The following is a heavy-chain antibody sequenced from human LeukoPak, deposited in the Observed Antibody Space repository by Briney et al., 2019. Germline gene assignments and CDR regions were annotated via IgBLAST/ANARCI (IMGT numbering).Heavy chain of an antibody. CDR1: GFTFSSYW. Sequence: GESLKISCAASGFTFSSYWMHWVRQAPGKGLVWVSRINSDGSSTSYADSVKGRFTISRDNAKNTLCLQMNSLRAEDTAVYYCAREVRYDFWSGYSHDAFDIWGQGTMVTVSS. CDR2: INSDGSST. J-gene: IGHJ3*02. V-gene: IGHV3-74*01. D-gene: IGHD3-3*01. CDR3: AREVRYDFWSGYSHDAFDI.